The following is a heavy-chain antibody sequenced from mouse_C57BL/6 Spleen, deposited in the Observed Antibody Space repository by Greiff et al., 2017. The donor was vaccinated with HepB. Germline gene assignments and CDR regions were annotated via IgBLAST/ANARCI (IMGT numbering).Heavy chain of an antibody. CDR1: GYAFSSYW. V-gene: IGHV1-80*01. J-gene: IGHJ4*01. Sequence: QVQLKESGAELVKPGASVKISCKASGYAFSSYWMNWVKQRPGKGLEWIGQIYPGDGDTNYNGKFKGKATLTADKSSSTAYMQLSSLTSEDSAVYFCASPSTVVEDYYAMDYWGQGTSVTVSS. CDR3: ASPSTVVEDYYAMDY. CDR2: IYPGDGDT. D-gene: IGHD1-1*01.